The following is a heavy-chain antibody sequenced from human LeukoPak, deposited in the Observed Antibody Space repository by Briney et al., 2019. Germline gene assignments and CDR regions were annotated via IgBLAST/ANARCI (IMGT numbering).Heavy chain of an antibody. D-gene: IGHD3-22*01. CDR1: GYTFTSYG. V-gene: IGHV1-18*01. Sequence: GASVKVSCKASGYTFTSYGISWVRQAPGQGLEWMGWISAYNGNTNYAQKLQGRVTMTTDTSTSTAYMELRSLRSDDTAVYYCARGASPYYYDSSGYEADAFDIWGQGTMVTVSS. CDR3: ARGASPYYYDSSGYEADAFDI. J-gene: IGHJ3*02. CDR2: ISAYNGNT.